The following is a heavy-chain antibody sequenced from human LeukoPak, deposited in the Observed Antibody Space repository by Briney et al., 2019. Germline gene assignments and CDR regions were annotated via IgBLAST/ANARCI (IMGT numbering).Heavy chain of an antibody. CDR2: TSASGHYT. CDR1: GFTFGNYA. V-gene: IGHV3-23*01. J-gene: IGHJ6*03. Sequence: GGSLRLSCAVSGFTFGNYAMSRVRQATGKGLEWISGTSASGHYTYTADSLKGRFTISRDNSKNTLYLQMNSLRAEDTALYYCAKDGSWGDYQFYFYIAVWGKGTTVTVSS. CDR3: AKDGSWGDYQFYFYIAV. D-gene: IGHD3-16*01.